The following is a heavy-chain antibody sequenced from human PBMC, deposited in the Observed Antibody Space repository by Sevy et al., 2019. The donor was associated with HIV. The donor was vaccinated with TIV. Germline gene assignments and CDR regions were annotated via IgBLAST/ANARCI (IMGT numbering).Heavy chain of an antibody. CDR3: ARGGSGDYYYYGVDV. J-gene: IGHJ6*02. Sequence: GGSLRLSCAASGFTFSSYAMSWVRQAPGKGLEWVSAISGSGGSTYYADSVKGRFTISRDNSKNTLYLQMNSLRTEETAVYYCARGGSGDYYYYGVDVWGQGTTVTVSS. V-gene: IGHV3-23*01. D-gene: IGHD3-10*01. CDR2: ISGSGGST. CDR1: GFTFSSYA.